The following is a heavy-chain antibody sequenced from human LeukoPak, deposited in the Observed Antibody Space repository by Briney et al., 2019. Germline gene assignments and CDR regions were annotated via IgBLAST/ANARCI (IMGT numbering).Heavy chain of an antibody. CDR1: GYTFTSYD. J-gene: IGHJ4*02. V-gene: IGHV1-8*03. CDR3: ARGGYSSSSAYDY. Sequence: GASVKVSCKASGYTFTSYDINWVRHATGQGLEWMGWMNPNSGNTGYAQKFQGRVTITKNTSISTAYMELSSLRSEDTAVYYCARGGYSSSSAYDYWGQGTLVTVSS. CDR2: MNPNSGNT. D-gene: IGHD6-6*01.